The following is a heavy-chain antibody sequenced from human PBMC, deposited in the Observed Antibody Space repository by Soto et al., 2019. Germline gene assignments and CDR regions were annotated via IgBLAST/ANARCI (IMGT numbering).Heavy chain of an antibody. CDR1: GFTFSSYA. CDR2: ISGSGGST. J-gene: IGHJ6*03. V-gene: IGHV3-23*01. D-gene: IGHD2-2*01. CDR3: AKGRLNMAGSYCSSSEGGRHSYYYYYHLDV. Sequence: EVQLLESGGGLVQPGGSLRLSCAASGFTFSSYAMSWVRQAPGTGLEWVSAISGSGGSTYYADSVKGRFTISRDNSKNRVGLQMNSLRAEDKDVYYGAKGRLNMAGSYCSSSEGGRHSYYYYYHLDVWGKGAPVTGSS.